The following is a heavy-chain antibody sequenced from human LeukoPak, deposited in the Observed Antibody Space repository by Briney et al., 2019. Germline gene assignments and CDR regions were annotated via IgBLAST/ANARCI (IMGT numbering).Heavy chain of an antibody. CDR2: INHSGST. J-gene: IGHJ4*02. CDR3: ARGLRSVVDY. V-gene: IGHV4-34*01. CDR1: GGSFSGYY. Sequence: SETLCLTCAVYGGSFSGYYWSWIRQPPGKGLEWIGEINHSGSTNYNPSLKSRVTISVDTAKNQFSLKLSSVTAADTAVYYCARGLRSVVDYWGQGTLVTVSS. D-gene: IGHD3-16*02.